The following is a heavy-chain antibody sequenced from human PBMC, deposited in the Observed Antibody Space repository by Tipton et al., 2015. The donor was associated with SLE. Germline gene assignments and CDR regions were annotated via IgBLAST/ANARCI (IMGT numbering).Heavy chain of an antibody. J-gene: IGHJ4*02. CDR1: GFTFSSYA. Sequence: SLRLSCAASGFTFSSYAMHWVRQAPGKGLEWVSVIYSGGSSTYYADSVKGRFTISRDNSKNTLYLQMNSLRAEDTAVYYCAKETYCSGGSCYGRFDYWGQGTLVTVSS. CDR2: IYSGGSST. CDR3: AKETYCSGGSCYGRFDY. D-gene: IGHD2-15*01. V-gene: IGHV3-23*03.